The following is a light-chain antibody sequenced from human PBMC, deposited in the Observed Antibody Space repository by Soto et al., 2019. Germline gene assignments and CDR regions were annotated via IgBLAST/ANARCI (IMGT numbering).Light chain of an antibody. CDR3: CSYAGSTNV. Sequence: QSVLTQPASVSGSPGQSITISCTGTSSDVGSYNLVSWYQQHPGKAPKLMIYEGSKRPSGVSNRFPDSKSGNTASLTISGLQAEDEADSYCCSYAGSTNVFGTGTELPVL. V-gene: IGLV2-23*01. CDR2: EGS. CDR1: SSDVGSYNL. J-gene: IGLJ1*01.